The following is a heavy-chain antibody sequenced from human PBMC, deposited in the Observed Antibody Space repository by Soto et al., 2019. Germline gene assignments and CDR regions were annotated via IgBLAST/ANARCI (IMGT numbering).Heavy chain of an antibody. Sequence: SETLSLTCTVSGCSVSSGSYYWSWIRQPPGKGLEWIGNIYYSESTYYNPPLKSRVTISVDTSKNQFSLRLTSVTAADTAVYYCATHPPYGPLDHWGQGTLVTVSS. D-gene: IGHD4-17*01. V-gene: IGHV4-39*01. CDR3: ATHPPYGPLDH. CDR2: IYYSEST. J-gene: IGHJ4*02. CDR1: GCSVSSGSYY.